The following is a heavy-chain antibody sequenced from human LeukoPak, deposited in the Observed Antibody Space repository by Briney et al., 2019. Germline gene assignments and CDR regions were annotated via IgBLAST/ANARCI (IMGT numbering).Heavy chain of an antibody. CDR3: ARGYCSGGSCYWSSGSYFDY. J-gene: IGHJ4*02. CDR2: INHSGST. D-gene: IGHD2-15*01. CDR1: GGSFSGYY. V-gene: IGHV4-34*01. Sequence: SETLSLTCAVYGGSFSGYYWSWIRQPPGKGLEWIGEINHSGSTNYNPSLKSRVTLSVDTSKNQFSLKLSSVTAADTAVYYCARGYCSGGSCYWSSGSYFDYWGQGTLVTVSS.